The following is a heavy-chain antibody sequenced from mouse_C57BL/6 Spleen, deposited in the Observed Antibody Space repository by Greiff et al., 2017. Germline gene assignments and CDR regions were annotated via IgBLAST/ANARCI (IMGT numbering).Heavy chain of an antibody. CDR3: ARGITTVVAPYYFDY. CDR2: IDPSDSYT. D-gene: IGHD1-1*01. V-gene: IGHV1-69*01. Sequence: QVQLQQPGAELVMPGASVKLSCKASGYTFTSYWMHWVKQRPGQGLEWIGEIDPSDSYTNYNQKFKGKSTLTVDKSSSTAYMQLSSLTSEDSAVYYCARGITTVVAPYYFDYWGQGTTLTVSS. J-gene: IGHJ2*01. CDR1: GYTFTSYW.